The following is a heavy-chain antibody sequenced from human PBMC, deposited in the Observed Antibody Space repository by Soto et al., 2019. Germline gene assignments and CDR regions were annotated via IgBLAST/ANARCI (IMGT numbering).Heavy chain of an antibody. CDR3: ARDRGYDAHDYYYNAMDV. V-gene: IGHV3-21*01. J-gene: IGHJ6*02. D-gene: IGHD2-15*01. CDR2: ISGFRPYT. Sequence: EVQLVESGGGLVKPGGSLRLSCISSGFTFRTYTMNWVRQAPGKGLECVSGISGFRPYTFYAESVKGRFTISRDNAKNSLYLQMNSLRAEDTAVYYCARDRGYDAHDYYYNAMDVWGQGTTVTVSS. CDR1: GFTFRTYT.